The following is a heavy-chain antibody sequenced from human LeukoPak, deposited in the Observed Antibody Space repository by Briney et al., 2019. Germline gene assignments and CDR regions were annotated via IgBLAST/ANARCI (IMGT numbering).Heavy chain of an antibody. CDR2: ISSSSSYI. Sequence: GGSLRLSCAASGFTFSSYSMNWVRQAPGKGLEWVSSISSSSSYIYYADSVKGRFTISRDNAKNALYLQMNSLRAEDTAVYCCAREAAGYSSGWPDYWGQGTLVTVSS. D-gene: IGHD6-19*01. J-gene: IGHJ4*02. V-gene: IGHV3-21*01. CDR1: GFTFSSYS. CDR3: AREAAGYSSGWPDY.